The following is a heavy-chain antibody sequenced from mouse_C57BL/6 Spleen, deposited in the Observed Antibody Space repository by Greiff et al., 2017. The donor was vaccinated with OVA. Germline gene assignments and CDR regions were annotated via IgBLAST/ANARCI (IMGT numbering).Heavy chain of an antibody. D-gene: IGHD2-4*01. Sequence: VQLQQSGPELVKPGASVKISCKASGYAFSSSWMNWVKQRPGKGLEWIGRIYPGDGDTNYNGKFKGKATLTADKSSSTAYMQLSSLTSEDSAVYFCARSLYYDYDAYFDYGGQGTTLTVSS. CDR3: ARSLYYDYDAYFDY. CDR1: GYAFSSSW. V-gene: IGHV1-82*01. CDR2: IYPGDGDT. J-gene: IGHJ2*01.